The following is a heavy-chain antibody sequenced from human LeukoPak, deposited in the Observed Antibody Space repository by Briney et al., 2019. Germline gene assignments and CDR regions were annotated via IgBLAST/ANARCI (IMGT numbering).Heavy chain of an antibody. CDR3: ARTEYDFWSGYYPHWFDP. CDR1: GGSISSYY. Sequence: PSETLSLTCTVSGGSISSYYWSWIRQPPGKGLEWIGYIYYSGSTYYNPSLKSRVTISVDTSKNQFSLKLSSVTAADTAVYYCARTEYDFWSGYYPHWFDPWGQGTLVTVSS. V-gene: IGHV4-59*08. CDR2: IYYSGST. D-gene: IGHD3-3*01. J-gene: IGHJ5*02.